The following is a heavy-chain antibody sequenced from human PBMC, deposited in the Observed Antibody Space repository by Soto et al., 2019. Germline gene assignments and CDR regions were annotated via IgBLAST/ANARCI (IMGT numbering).Heavy chain of an antibody. J-gene: IGHJ6*02. D-gene: IGHD5-12*01. CDR1: GGSFHSNA. Sequence: QVQLVQSGAEVKKPRSSVKVSCKASGGSFHSNAFSRVRQAPGQGLAWLGGIIPIFTSANYAQKFQGRVTITADDSSSTINMELSRLTPDDTAVYYCAKSTGATYILRGMDDWGPGTPVTVSS. V-gene: IGHV1-69*01. CDR3: AKSTGATYILRGMDD. CDR2: IIPIFTSA.